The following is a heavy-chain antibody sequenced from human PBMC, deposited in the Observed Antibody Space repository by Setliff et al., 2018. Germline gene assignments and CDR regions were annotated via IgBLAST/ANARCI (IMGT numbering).Heavy chain of an antibody. Sequence: SETLSLTFTVSGASVSGNSYYWGWIRQPPGKGREWIGSMYYGGGGCTYYDASLKSRFTISVDTSKNQYSLKLNSVTTADTAVYYCARAPRYFDPTGSYFDYWGQGTLVTVSS. V-gene: IGHV4-39*07. D-gene: IGHD3-9*01. CDR2: MYYGGGGCT. CDR3: ARAPRYFDPTGSYFDY. CDR1: GASVSGNSYY. J-gene: IGHJ4*02.